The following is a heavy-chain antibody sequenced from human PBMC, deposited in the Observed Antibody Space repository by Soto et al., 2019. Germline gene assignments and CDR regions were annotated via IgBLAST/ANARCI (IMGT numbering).Heavy chain of an antibody. D-gene: IGHD3-22*01. CDR2: IYSGGST. Sequence: GGSLRLSCAASGFTVSSNYMSWVRQAPGKGLEWVSVIYSGGSTYYADSVKGRFTISRDNSKNTLYLQMNSLRAEDTAVYYCARDLGFDYYDSSGYGPTDYYYYGMDVWGQGTTVTVSS. J-gene: IGHJ6*02. V-gene: IGHV3-53*01. CDR3: ARDLGFDYYDSSGYGPTDYYYYGMDV. CDR1: GFTVSSNY.